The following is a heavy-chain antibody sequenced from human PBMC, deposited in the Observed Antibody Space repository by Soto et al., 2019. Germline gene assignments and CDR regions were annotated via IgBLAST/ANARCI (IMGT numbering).Heavy chain of an antibody. J-gene: IGHJ4*02. CDR2: IIPIFGTA. V-gene: IGHV1-69*13. CDR1: GGTFSSYA. D-gene: IGHD3-22*01. CDR3: AREDGSGYPLDY. Sequence: SVKFSCKGSGGTFSSYAISWVRQAPGQGLEWMGGIIPIFGTANYAQKFQGRVTITADESTSTAYMELSSLRSEDTAVYYCAREDGSGYPLDYWGQGSLVTVSS.